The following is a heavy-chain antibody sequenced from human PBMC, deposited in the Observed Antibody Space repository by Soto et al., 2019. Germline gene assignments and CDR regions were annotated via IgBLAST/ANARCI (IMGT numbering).Heavy chain of an antibody. V-gene: IGHV3-30*03. Sequence: HPGGSLRLSCAASGFTFSSYGMHWVRQAPGKGLEWVAVISYDGSNKYYADSVKGRFTISRDNSKNTLYLQMNSLRAEDTAVYYCATPIAAAGMNWFDPWGQGTLVTVSS. CDR2: ISYDGSNK. J-gene: IGHJ5*02. D-gene: IGHD6-13*01. CDR3: ATPIAAAGMNWFDP. CDR1: GFTFSSYG.